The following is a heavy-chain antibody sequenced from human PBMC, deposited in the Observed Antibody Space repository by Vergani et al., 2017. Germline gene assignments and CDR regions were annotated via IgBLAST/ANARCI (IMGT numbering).Heavy chain of an antibody. Sequence: QGQLAQSGAEVKTPGSSVTVSCKASGGTFSSNSISWVRQAPGQGLEWMGRIIPIFGTTSYAQKFHGRFTILADESTSTAYMELSSLRSEDTAVYYCSRSSVYYSYYFDVWGQGTLVTVFS. D-gene: IGHD3-22*01. V-gene: IGHV1-69*15. CDR2: IIPIFGTT. J-gene: IGHJ4*02. CDR1: GGTFSSNS. CDR3: SRSSVYYSYYFDV.